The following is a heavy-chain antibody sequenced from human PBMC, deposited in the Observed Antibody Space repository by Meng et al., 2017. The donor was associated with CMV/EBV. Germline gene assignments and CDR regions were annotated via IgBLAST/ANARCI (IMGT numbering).Heavy chain of an antibody. CDR2: IIPIFGTA. CDR1: GGTFSSYA. D-gene: IGHD6-13*01. Sequence: SVKVSCKASGGTFSSYAISWVRQAPGQGLEWMGGIIPIFGTANYAQKFQGRVTITTDESTSTAYMELSSLRSEDTAVYYCSSGPAGTEGWFDPWGQGTLVTVSS. CDR3: SSGPAGTEGWFDP. V-gene: IGHV1-69*05. J-gene: IGHJ5*02.